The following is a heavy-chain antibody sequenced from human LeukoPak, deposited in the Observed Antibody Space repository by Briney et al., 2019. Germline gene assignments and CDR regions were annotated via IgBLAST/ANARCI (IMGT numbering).Heavy chain of an antibody. V-gene: IGHV1-2*02. CDR1: GYTLTELS. J-gene: IGHJ4*02. Sequence: ASVKVSCKVSGYTLTELSMHWVRQAPGKGLEWMGWINPDSGGTNYAQKFQGRVTMTRDTSINTAYMELSRLSSDDTAVYYCARSSGTYPDFDSWGQGTLVTVSS. CDR3: ARSSGTYPDFDS. D-gene: IGHD1-1*01. CDR2: INPDSGGT.